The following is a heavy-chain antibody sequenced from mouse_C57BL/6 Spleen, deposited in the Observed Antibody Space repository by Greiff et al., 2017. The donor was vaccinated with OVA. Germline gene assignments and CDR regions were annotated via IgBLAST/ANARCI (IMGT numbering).Heavy chain of an antibody. Sequence: VQLKQSGAELVKPGASVKLSCTASGFNIKDYYMHWVKQRTEQGLEWIGRIDPEDGATKYAPKFPGKATITADTSSNTAYLQLSSLTSEDTAVYYCAISYYSNYDAMDYWGQGTSVTVSS. D-gene: IGHD2-5*01. CDR3: AISYYSNYDAMDY. J-gene: IGHJ4*01. V-gene: IGHV14-2*01. CDR2: IDPEDGAT. CDR1: GFNIKDYY.